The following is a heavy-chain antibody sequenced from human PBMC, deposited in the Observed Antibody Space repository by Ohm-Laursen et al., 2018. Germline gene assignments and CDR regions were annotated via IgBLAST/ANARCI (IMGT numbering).Heavy chain of an antibody. Sequence: SLRLSCAASGFTFSSYAMSWIRQAPGKGLEWVSYISSSGSTIYYADSVKGRFTISRDNAKNSLYLQMNSLRAEDTAVYYCARAGDSSGYYPDFDYWGQGTLVTVSS. CDR1: GFTFSSYA. D-gene: IGHD3-22*01. CDR2: ISSSGSTI. V-gene: IGHV3-11*01. J-gene: IGHJ4*02. CDR3: ARAGDSSGYYPDFDY.